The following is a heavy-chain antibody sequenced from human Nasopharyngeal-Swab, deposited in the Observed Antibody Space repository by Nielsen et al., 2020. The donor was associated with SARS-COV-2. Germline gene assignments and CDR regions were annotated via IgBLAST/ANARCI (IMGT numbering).Heavy chain of an antibody. CDR3: TRSTWIPLDS. J-gene: IGHJ4*02. D-gene: IGHD5-12*01. CDR2: INHSDRT. Sequence: SETLSLTCAVYGGSLSGYYWSWIRQSPGKGLEWIGEINHSDRTIYNPSLKSRLTISADASKNQFSLELRSVTAADTAVYYCTRSTWIPLDSWGPGTPVTVSS. CDR1: GGSLSGYY. V-gene: IGHV4-34*01.